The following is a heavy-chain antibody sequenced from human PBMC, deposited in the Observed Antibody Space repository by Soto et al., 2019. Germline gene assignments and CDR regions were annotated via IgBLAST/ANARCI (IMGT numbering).Heavy chain of an antibody. CDR1: GYTFTNYG. V-gene: IGHV1-18*01. Sequence: QVPLVQSGDELKKPGASVRVSCKASGYTFTNYGISWVRQAPGQGLEWMGWISGYNGNTKYAQKHKGRVSMTTDTSTSTAYMELWSLRSDDTAVYYCARDGVASTVTTFDYWGQGTLVTVSS. CDR3: ARDGVASTVTTFDY. CDR2: ISGYNGNT. D-gene: IGHD4-17*01. J-gene: IGHJ4*02.